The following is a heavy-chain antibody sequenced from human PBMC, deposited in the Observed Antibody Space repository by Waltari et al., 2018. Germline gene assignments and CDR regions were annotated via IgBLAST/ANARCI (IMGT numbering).Heavy chain of an antibody. J-gene: IGHJ4*02. V-gene: IGHV4-34*01. CDR1: GGSFSGYY. D-gene: IGHD3-22*01. CDR2: INHSGST. CDR3: ARGGSRRTYYYDSSGYSSFDY. Sequence: QVQLQQWGAGLLKPSETLSLTCAVYGGSFSGYYWSWIRQPPGKGLGWSGEINHSGSTNYNPSLKSRVTISVDTSKNQFSLKLSSVTAADTAVYYCARGGSRRTYYYDSSGYSSFDYWGQGTLVTVSS.